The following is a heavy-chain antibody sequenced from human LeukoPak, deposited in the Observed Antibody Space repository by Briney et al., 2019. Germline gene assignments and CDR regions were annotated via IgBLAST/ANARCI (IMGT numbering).Heavy chain of an antibody. V-gene: IGHV4-34*01. CDR3: ARVRLCSSTSCYGVDYYYMDV. CDR2: INHSGST. D-gene: IGHD2-2*01. CDR1: GGSFSGYY. Sequence: PSETLSLTCAVYGGSFSGYYWSWIRQPPGKGLEWIGEINHSGSTHYNPSLKGRVTIAVDTSKNQIFLKLNSVTAADTAVYYCARVRLCSSTSCYGVDYYYMDVWGKGTTVTVSS. J-gene: IGHJ6*03.